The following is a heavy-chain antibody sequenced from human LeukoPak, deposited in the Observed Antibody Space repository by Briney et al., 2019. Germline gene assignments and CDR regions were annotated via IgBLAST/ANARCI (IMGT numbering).Heavy chain of an antibody. J-gene: IGHJ4*02. CDR3: ARGGGSYLRTFDY. CDR1: GGSMSPYH. Sequence: SETLSLTCTVSGGSMSPYHWGWIRQPPGKGLEWTGYIYYSGSTNYNPSLKSRVTISVDTSKNQFSLKLSSVTAADTAVYYCARGGGSYLRTFDYWGQGTLVTVSS. D-gene: IGHD1-26*01. V-gene: IGHV4-59*12. CDR2: IYYSGST.